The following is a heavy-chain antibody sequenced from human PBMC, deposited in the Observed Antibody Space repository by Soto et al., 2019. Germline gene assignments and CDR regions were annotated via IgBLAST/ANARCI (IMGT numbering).Heavy chain of an antibody. CDR1: GYTFSDYY. V-gene: IGHV1-2*02. Sequence: QVQLVQSGAEVRKPGASVKVSCKASGYTFSDYYIHWVRQAPGQGLEWMRWINPNSGGTKYAPKFQGGVTMTRDTPITSAYIELSRLRSGDPAVYYCASEPATAKPEGVDFWGQGTLVTVSS. J-gene: IGHJ4*02. D-gene: IGHD1-1*01. CDR2: INPNSGGT. CDR3: ASEPATAKPEGVDF.